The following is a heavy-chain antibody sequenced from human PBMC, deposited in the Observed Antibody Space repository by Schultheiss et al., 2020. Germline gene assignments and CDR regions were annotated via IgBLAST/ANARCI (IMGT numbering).Heavy chain of an antibody. CDR2: IYYSGST. Sequence: SETLSLTCAVYGGSFSGYYWSWIRQPPGKGLEWIGYIYYSGSTYYNPSLKSRVTISVDTSKNQFSLKLSSVTAADTAVYYCARELRGYYDSSGYYYRSRYYFDYWGQGTLVTVSS. V-gene: IGHV4-59*12. CDR3: ARELRGYYDSSGYYYRSRYYFDY. CDR1: GGSFSGYY. D-gene: IGHD3-22*01. J-gene: IGHJ4*02.